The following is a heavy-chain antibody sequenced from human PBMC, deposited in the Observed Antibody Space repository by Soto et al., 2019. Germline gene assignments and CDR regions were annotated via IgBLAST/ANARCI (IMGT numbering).Heavy chain of an antibody. Sequence: QVQLVQSGAEVRKPGASVKLSCQASGYTFTHYYIHWVRQAPGQGLEWLGIINPDTGTTSYAQTFQGRVTLTTDTSASTVYLELSGLAAEDTAVYYCASCPIYGGDWYFAYWGEGTLVTVSS. CDR3: ASCPIYGGDWYFAY. V-gene: IGHV1-46*01. D-gene: IGHD2-21*01. CDR2: INPDTGTT. CDR1: GYTFTHYY. J-gene: IGHJ4*02.